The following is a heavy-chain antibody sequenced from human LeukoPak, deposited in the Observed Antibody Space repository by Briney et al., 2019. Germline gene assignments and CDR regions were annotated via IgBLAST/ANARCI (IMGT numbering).Heavy chain of an antibody. J-gene: IGHJ5*02. D-gene: IGHD3-3*01. CDR2: MWYDGSNT. CDR3: AKDSDLRIYRSGYLGFDP. Sequence: PGGSLRLSCAASGFTFSSYGMHWVRQAPGKGLGWVAVMWYDGSNTYYADSVKGRFTISRDNSKNTLYLQMNSLRAEDTAVYYCAKDSDLRIYRSGYLGFDPWGQGTLVTVSS. V-gene: IGHV3-33*06. CDR1: GFTFSSYG.